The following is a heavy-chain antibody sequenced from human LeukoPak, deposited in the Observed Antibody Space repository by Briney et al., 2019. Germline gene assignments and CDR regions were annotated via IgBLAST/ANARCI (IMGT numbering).Heavy chain of an antibody. Sequence: GGSLGLSCAASGFTVSSNYMSWVRQAPGKGLEWVSVIYSGGSTYYADSVKGRFTISRDNSKNTLYLQMNSLRAEDTAVYYCASSSDFWSGPGAFHIWGQGTMVTVSS. CDR3: ASSSDFWSGPGAFHI. CDR2: IYSGGST. D-gene: IGHD3-3*01. V-gene: IGHV3-66*01. CDR1: GFTVSSNY. J-gene: IGHJ3*02.